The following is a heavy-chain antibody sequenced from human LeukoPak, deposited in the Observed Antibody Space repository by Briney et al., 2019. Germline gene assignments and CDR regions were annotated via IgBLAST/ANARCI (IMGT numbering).Heavy chain of an antibody. D-gene: IGHD1-26*01. CDR2: INHSGST. J-gene: IGHJ4*02. CDR3: ARALERERMEGDY. V-gene: IGHV4-34*01. CDR1: GGSFSGYY. Sequence: SETLSLTCAVYGGSFSGYYWSWIRQPPGKGLEWIGEINHSGSTNYNPSLKSRVTISVDTSKNQFSLKLSSVTAADTAVYYCARALERERMEGDYWGQGTLVTVSS.